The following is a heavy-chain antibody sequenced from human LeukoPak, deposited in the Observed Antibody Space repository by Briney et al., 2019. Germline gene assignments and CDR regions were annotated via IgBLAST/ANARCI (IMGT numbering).Heavy chain of an antibody. Sequence: SQTLSLTCTVSGGSISSGSYYWSWIRQPAGKGLEWIGRIYTSGSTNYNPSLKSRVTISVDTSKNQFSLKLSSVTAADTGVYYCARAPGIVGALWAFDIWGQGTMVTVSS. CDR3: ARAPGIVGALWAFDI. J-gene: IGHJ3*02. D-gene: IGHD1-26*01. CDR2: IYTSGST. CDR1: GGSISSGSYY. V-gene: IGHV4-61*02.